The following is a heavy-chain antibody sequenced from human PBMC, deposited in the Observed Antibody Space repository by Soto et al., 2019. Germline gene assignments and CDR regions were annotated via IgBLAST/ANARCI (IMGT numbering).Heavy chain of an antibody. CDR2: IKGDGSEK. J-gene: IGHJ3*02. Sequence: GGSLRLSCAASEFTFKTYWVSWVRQAPGKGLEWVASIKGDGSEKYYVDSVKGRFTFSRDNAENSLYLQMNILRAEDTAVYYCARTKGAVAFDIWGQGTMVTVSS. V-gene: IGHV3-7*01. CDR1: EFTFKTYW. CDR3: ARTKGAVAFDI. D-gene: IGHD3-16*01.